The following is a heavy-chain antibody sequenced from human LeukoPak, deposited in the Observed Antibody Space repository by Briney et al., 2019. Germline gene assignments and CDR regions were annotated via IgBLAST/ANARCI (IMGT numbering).Heavy chain of an antibody. J-gene: IGHJ1*01. CDR2: IGTPGAT. Sequence: GGSLRLSCAASGFIFSDYDMHCVRQGTGKGLEWVSAIGTPGATFYPDSVRGRFTISRDNAKNSLYLQMNSLRAEDTAVYYCAKVSSWYSEYFQHWGQGTLVTVSS. D-gene: IGHD6-13*01. V-gene: IGHV3-13*01. CDR3: AKVSSWYSEYFQH. CDR1: GFIFSDYD.